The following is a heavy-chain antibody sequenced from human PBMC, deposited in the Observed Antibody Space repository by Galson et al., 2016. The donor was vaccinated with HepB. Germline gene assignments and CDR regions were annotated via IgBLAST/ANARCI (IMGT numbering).Heavy chain of an antibody. Sequence: SETLSLTCTVSGDSISSSGYYWGWIRQPPGKGLEWIGNIYYSGSTYYNPSLKSRVTISVDTSKNQFSLKLSSVTAADPAVYYCARRNLAATMARWFDPWGQGTLVTVSS. J-gene: IGHJ5*02. CDR3: ARRNLAATMARWFDP. CDR1: GDSISSSGYY. D-gene: IGHD5-12*01. V-gene: IGHV4-39*01. CDR2: IYYSGST.